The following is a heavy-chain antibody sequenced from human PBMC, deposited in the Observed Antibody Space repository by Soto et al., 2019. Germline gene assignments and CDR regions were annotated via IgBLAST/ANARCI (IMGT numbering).Heavy chain of an antibody. D-gene: IGHD2-8*01. CDR3: AGVTGYLPMVYVGRPPAFDF. Sequence: SETLSLTCTVSGGSISSGGYYWSWIRQHPGKGLEWIGYIYYSGSTYYSPSLKSRVTISVDTSKNQFSLKLSSVTAADTAEYYCAGVTGYLPMVYVGRPPAFDFLGQGTMVTVSS. CDR1: GGSISSGGYY. CDR2: IYYSGST. V-gene: IGHV4-31*03. J-gene: IGHJ3*01.